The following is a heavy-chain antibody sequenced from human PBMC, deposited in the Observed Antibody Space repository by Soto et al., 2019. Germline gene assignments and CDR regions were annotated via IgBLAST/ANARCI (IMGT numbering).Heavy chain of an antibody. Sequence: EVQLVESGGGLVLPGWSLRLSCAASGFTFSRYWMHWVRQAPGKGLVWVSRISSYGSDTHYADSVKGRFTISRDNAQNTLYLQMNSLRADDTAVYYCASNYAYAEGYYWYGIDVWGQGTTVTVSS. CDR2: ISSYGSDT. CDR1: GFTFSRYW. CDR3: ASNYAYAEGYYWYGIDV. J-gene: IGHJ6*02. V-gene: IGHV3-74*01. D-gene: IGHD3-16*01.